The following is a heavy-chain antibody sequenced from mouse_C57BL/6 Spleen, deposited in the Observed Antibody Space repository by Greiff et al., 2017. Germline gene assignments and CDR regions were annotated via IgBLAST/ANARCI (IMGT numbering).Heavy chain of an antibody. J-gene: IGHJ3*01. Sequence: VQLQESGAELARPGASVKLSCKASGYTFTSYGISWVKQRTGQGLEWIGEIYPRSGNTYYNEKFKGKATLTADKSSSTAYMELRSLTSEDSAVYFCAREGYGNYEDWFAYWGQGTLVTVSA. CDR1: GYTFTSYG. CDR3: AREGYGNYEDWFAY. CDR2: IYPRSGNT. D-gene: IGHD2-1*01. V-gene: IGHV1-81*01.